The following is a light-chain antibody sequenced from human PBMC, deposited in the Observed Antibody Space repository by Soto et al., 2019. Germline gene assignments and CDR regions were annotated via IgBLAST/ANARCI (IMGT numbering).Light chain of an antibody. CDR1: QSISNY. CDR3: QMSYRTGIT. Sequence: DIQMTQSPSSLSASVGDRVTITCRASQSISNYLNWYQQKPGKAPKLLIYGASSLQSGVPSRFSGSGSGTHFTLRISSLQPGDFATYYCQMSYRTGITFGQGTRLEIK. J-gene: IGKJ5*01. V-gene: IGKV1-39*01. CDR2: GAS.